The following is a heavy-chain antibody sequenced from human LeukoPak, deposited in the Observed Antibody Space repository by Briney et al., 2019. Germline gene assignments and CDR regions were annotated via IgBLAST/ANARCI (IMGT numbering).Heavy chain of an antibody. CDR1: GFTFSSYA. CDR3: AKDLYCSGGSCYVGSKGYYGMDV. D-gene: IGHD2-15*01. CDR2: ISGSGGST. J-gene: IGHJ6*02. V-gene: IGHV3-23*01. Sequence: PGGSLRLSCAASGFTFSSYAMSWVRQAPGKGLEWVSAISGSGGSTYYADSVKGRFTISRDNSKNTLYLQVNSLRAEDTAVYYCAKDLYCSGGSCYVGSKGYYGMDVWGQGTTVTVSS.